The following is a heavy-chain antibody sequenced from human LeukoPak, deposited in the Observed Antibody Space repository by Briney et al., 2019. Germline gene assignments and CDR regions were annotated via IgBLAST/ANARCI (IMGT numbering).Heavy chain of an antibody. J-gene: IGHJ3*02. D-gene: IGHD4-17*01. CDR1: GYTFRDYY. CDR2: INPNDGVK. V-gene: IGHV1-2*02. Sequence: ASVKVSRKASGYTFRDYYIHWVRQAPGQGLEWMGWINPNDGVKHSAQKFQDRVTMNRDTSISTAHMEVSSLTSDDTAVYYCARDGITVTQNAFDIWGQGTMVTVSS. CDR3: ARDGITVTQNAFDI.